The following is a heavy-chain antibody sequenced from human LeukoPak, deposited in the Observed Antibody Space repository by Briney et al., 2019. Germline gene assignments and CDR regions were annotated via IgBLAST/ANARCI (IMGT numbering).Heavy chain of an antibody. CDR2: IYPGDSNT. V-gene: IGHV5-51*01. CDR3: ARQHDTSYYYAS. CDR1: GYSFTSYW. J-gene: IGHJ5*02. Sequence: PGESLKISCKGSGYSFTSYWIGWVRQMPGKGLEWMGIIYPGDSNTIYSPSFQGQVTISADKSISTAYLQWGSLKASDTAMYYCARQHDTSYYYASWGQGTLVTVSS. D-gene: IGHD3-10*01.